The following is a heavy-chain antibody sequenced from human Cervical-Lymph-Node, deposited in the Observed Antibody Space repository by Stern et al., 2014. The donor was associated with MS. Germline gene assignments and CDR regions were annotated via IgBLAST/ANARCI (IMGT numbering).Heavy chain of an antibody. V-gene: IGHV4-39*01. CDR3: TRHARVPDARRMDV. CDR1: GDSIISSIYY. Sequence: QLQLQESGPGLVKPLETLSLTCTMSGDSIISSIYYWGWIRLPPGKGLEWIGSIYYSGTTFYSPSLKSRVTISVDTSMNQFSLKWSSVTAADTATYYCTRHARVPDARRMDVWGQGTTVTVSS. CDR2: IYYSGTT. D-gene: IGHD2-2*01. J-gene: IGHJ6*02.